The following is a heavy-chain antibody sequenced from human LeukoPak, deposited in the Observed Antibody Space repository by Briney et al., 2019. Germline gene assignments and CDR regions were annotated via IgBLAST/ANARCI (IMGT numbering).Heavy chain of an antibody. J-gene: IGHJ4*02. D-gene: IGHD2-15*01. CDR3: ARRRYCSGGSCYPPDY. V-gene: IGHV4-39*01. CDR1: GGSISSSSYY. CDR2: IYYSGST. Sequence: PSETLSLTCTVSGGSISSSSYYWGWIRQPPGKGLEWIGSIYYSGSTYYNPSLKSRVTISVDTSKNQLSLKLSSVTAADTAVYYCARRRYCSGGSCYPPDYWGQGTLVTVSS.